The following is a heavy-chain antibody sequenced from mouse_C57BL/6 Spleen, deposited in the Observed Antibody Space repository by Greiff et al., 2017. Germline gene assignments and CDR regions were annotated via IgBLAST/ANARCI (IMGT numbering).Heavy chain of an antibody. Sequence: VHLVESGPELVKPGASVKLSCKAAGYTFTSYDINWVKQRPGQGLEWIGWSYPRDGSTKYNEKFKGKATLTVDTSSSTAYMELHSLTSEDSAVYFCASPYGYDVGYAMDYWGQGTSVTVSS. CDR2: SYPRDGST. D-gene: IGHD2-2*01. CDR3: ASPYGYDVGYAMDY. CDR1: GYTFTSYD. J-gene: IGHJ4*01. V-gene: IGHV1-85*01.